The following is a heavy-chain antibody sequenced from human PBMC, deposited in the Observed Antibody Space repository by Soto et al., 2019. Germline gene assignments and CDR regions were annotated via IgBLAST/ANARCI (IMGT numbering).Heavy chain of an antibody. V-gene: IGHV3-33*08. Sequence: QVQMVESGGGVVQPGRSLRLSCAASGFTFSSYGMHWVRQAPGKGLEWVAVIWYDGSNKDYADSVKGRFTIYRDNSKNTLYLQINSMRAEDTDVYYCAREKDSTMGPSFDSWGEGTLVTVSS. CDR3: AREKDSTMGPSFDS. J-gene: IGHJ4*02. D-gene: IGHD5-18*01. CDR2: IWYDGSNK. CDR1: GFTFSSYG.